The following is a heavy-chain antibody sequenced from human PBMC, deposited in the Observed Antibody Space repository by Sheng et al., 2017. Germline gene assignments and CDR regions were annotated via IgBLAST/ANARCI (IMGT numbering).Heavy chain of an antibody. CDR2: IIPILGIA. Sequence: QVQLVQSGAEVKKPGSSVKVSCKASGGTFSSYAISWVRQAPGQGLEWMGGIIPILGIANYAQKFQGRVTITADKSTSTAYMELSSLRSEDTAVYYCARSGIGITIFGVANYYMDVWGQGTTVTVSS. J-gene: IGHJ6*03. D-gene: IGHD3-3*01. CDR3: ARSGIGITIFGVANYYMDV. V-gene: IGHV1-69*10. CDR1: GGTFSSYA.